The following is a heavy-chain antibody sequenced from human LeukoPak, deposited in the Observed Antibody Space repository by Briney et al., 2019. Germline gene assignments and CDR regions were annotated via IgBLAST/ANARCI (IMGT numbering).Heavy chain of an antibody. CDR2: ISAYNGNT. D-gene: IGHD6-13*01. V-gene: IGHV1-18*01. J-gene: IGHJ3*02. CDR1: GGTFSSYG. CDR3: ARDWSKRIAAAGSGI. Sequence: ASVKVSCKASGGTFSSYGISWVRQAPGQGLEWMGWISAYNGNTNYAQKLQGRVTMTTDTSTSTAYMELRSLRSDDTAVYYCARDWSKRIAAAGSGIWGQGTMVTVSS.